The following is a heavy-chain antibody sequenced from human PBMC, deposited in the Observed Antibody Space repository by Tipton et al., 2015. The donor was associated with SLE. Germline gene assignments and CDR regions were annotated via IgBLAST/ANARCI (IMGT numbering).Heavy chain of an antibody. Sequence: SLRLSCAASGFTFSRYWMNWVRQEPGKGLVRVSRINSDGTTTNYADSVKGRFTVSRDNTKNILYLQINSLRADDTAVYYCARDRDVSGRYVGISWGLGTLVTVSS. D-gene: IGHD3-16*01. V-gene: IGHV3-74*01. CDR2: INSDGTTT. J-gene: IGHJ5*02. CDR3: ARDRDVSGRYVGIS. CDR1: GFTFSRYW.